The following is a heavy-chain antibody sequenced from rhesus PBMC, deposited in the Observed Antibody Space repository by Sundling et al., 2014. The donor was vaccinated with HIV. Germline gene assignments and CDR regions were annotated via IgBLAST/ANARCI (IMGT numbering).Heavy chain of an antibody. J-gene: IGHJ4*01. CDR2: ISAAGHYI. V-gene: IGHV3-136*01. Sequence: EVQLVESGGGLVQPGGSLRLSCAASGFTFSPYGMSWVRQAPGKGLEWVSSISAAGHYIYYTDSVKGRFTISRDNAKNSLSLQMNSLRAGDTAVYYCTRVTVVWWGEPGNNYFDSWGQGVLVTVSS. D-gene: IGHD1-38*01. CDR3: TRVTVVWWGEPGNNYFDS. CDR1: GFTFSPYG.